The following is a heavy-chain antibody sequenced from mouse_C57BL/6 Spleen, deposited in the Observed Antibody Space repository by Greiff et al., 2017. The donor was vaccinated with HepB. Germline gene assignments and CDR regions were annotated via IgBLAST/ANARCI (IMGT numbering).Heavy chain of an antibody. V-gene: IGHV1-15*01. CDR2: IDPETGGT. J-gene: IGHJ1*03. Sequence: VQLQQSGAELVRPGASVTLSCKASGYTFTDYEMHWVKQTPVPGLEWIGAIDPETGGTAYNQKFKGKAILTADKSSSTAYMELRSLTSEDSAVYYCTRSNYGSSYWYFDVWGTGTTVTVSS. CDR1: GYTFTDYE. D-gene: IGHD1-1*01. CDR3: TRSNYGSSYWYFDV.